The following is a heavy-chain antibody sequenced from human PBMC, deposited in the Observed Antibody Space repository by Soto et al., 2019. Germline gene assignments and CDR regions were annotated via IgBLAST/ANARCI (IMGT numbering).Heavy chain of an antibody. V-gene: IGHV1-18*01. CDR2: ITAFNGNT. D-gene: IGHD3-3*01. CDR3: ARISQSDFWSGYYYFFDY. Sequence: QVPLVQSGAEVEKPGASVKVSCKASGYTFTDYGISWVRQAPGQGLQWMGWITAFNGNTKYAQQFQGRVTMTTDTSTSTDYIELRSLESDDTAVYYCARISQSDFWSGYYYFFDYWGQGTLVTVSS. J-gene: IGHJ4*02. CDR1: GYTFTDYG.